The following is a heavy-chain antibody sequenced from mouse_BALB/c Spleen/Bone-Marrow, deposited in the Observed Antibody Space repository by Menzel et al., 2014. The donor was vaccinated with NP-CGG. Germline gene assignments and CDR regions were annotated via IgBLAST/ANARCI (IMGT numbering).Heavy chain of an antibody. D-gene: IGHD2-3*01. Sequence: VQLQPSGAEPVRPGTSVEVSFKASGYAFTDYLMEWLKQRPGQGLEWIGVINPGSGSTNYNEKFKDKATLTADKSSSTAYMQLSSLTSDDSAVYFCARYDGYFDYWGQGTILTVSS. J-gene: IGHJ2*01. CDR1: GYAFTDYL. V-gene: IGHV1-54*01. CDR2: INPGSGST. CDR3: ARYDGYFDY.